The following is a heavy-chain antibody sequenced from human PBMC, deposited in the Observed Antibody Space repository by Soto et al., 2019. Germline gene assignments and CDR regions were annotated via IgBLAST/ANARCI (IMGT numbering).Heavy chain of an antibody. J-gene: IGHJ3*02. Sequence: QVRLVQSGAEVKKPGASVKVSCKASGYTFTSYGISWVRQAPGQGLEWMGWISAYNGNTNYAQKLQGRVTMTTDTSTSTAYMELRSLRSDDTAVYYCARVRFEVAAMGGRITPIDIWGQGTMVTVSS. CDR2: ISAYNGNT. CDR1: GYTFTSYG. V-gene: IGHV1-18*04. CDR3: ARVRFEVAAMGGRITPIDI. D-gene: IGHD2-15*01.